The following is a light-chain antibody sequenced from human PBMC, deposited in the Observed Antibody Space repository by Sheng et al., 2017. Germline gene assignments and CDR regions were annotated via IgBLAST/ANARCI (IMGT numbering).Light chain of an antibody. CDR3: QQYDDLPFT. CDR2: KAS. CDR1: QSISSW. V-gene: IGKV1-5*03. J-gene: IGKJ3*01. Sequence: DIQMTQSPSTLSASVGDRVTITCRASQSISSWLAWYQQKPGKAPKLLIYKASNLESGVPSRFSGSGSGTEFTLTIDNLQPEDLATYFCQQYDDLPFTFGPGTKVDLK.